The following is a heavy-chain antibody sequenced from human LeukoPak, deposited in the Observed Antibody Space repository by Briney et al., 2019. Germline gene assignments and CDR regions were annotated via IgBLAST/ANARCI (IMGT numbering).Heavy chain of an antibody. Sequence: GESLKISCKGSGYSFANYWIGWVRQMPGKGLEWMRIIYPGDSDTRYSPSFQGQVTISADKAISTAYLQWSGLKASDTAMYYCARSYGNSLDYWGQGTLVTVSS. CDR3: ARSYGNSLDY. CDR1: GYSFANYW. D-gene: IGHD4-11*01. J-gene: IGHJ4*02. V-gene: IGHV5-51*01. CDR2: IYPGDSDT.